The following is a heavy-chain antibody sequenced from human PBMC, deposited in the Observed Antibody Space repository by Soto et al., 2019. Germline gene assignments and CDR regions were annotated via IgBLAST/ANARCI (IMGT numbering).Heavy chain of an antibody. CDR1: GAPVNTDHYS. D-gene: IGHD3-10*01. CDR2: IYHSGSI. Sequence: QVQLQESGSRLLKPSQTLSLTCAVSGAPVNTDHYSWAWFRQPPGGVLEWIGYIYHSGSIYYNPSLTTPVAISKDTSSNQFSLKLTSVTADDTAVYFCARSRRVLDAFDIWGPGTLVTVSS. J-gene: IGHJ3*02. V-gene: IGHV4-30-2*01. CDR3: ARSRRVLDAFDI.